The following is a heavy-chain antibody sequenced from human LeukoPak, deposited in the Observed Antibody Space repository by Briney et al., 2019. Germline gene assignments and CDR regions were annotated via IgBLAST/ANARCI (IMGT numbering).Heavy chain of an antibody. D-gene: IGHD7-27*01. CDR2: IGNNGGGI. Sequence: GGSLRLSYAASGFTFTSYTMYWVRQAPGKGLEWVSIIGNNGGGIHYADSVRGRFTISRDNSKNTLYLQMTNLRVDDTALYYCAIDPNWETHNWGQGVLVTVSS. CDR1: GFTFTSYT. CDR3: AIDPNWETHN. V-gene: IGHV3-23*01. J-gene: IGHJ4*02.